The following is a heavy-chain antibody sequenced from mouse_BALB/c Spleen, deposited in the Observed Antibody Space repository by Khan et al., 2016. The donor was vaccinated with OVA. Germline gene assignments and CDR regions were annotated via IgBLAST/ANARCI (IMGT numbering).Heavy chain of an antibody. CDR3: AREGNDGGLAY. CDR1: GFTFSDYY. V-gene: IGHV5-12*02. J-gene: IGHJ3*01. Sequence: EVELVESGGGLVQPGGSLKLSCATSGFTFSDYYMYWVRQTPEKRLEWVAYLSNHGTNTYYPDTVRGRFTISRDTAKNTLYLQMSRLESEDTAMYDCAREGNDGGLAYWGQGTLVTVSA. D-gene: IGHD2-3*01. CDR2: LSNHGTNT.